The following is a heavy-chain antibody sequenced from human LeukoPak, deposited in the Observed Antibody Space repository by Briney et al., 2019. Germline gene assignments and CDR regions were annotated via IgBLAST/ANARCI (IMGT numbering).Heavy chain of an antibody. CDR3: ARDATAAAFGPVDP. D-gene: IGHD6-13*01. CDR2: ISSNGGST. CDR1: GFTFSSYA. Sequence: GGSLRLSCAASGFTFSSYAMHWVRQAPGKGLEYVSAISSNGGSTYYANSVKGRFTISRDNSKNTLYLQMGSLRAEDMAVYYCARDATAAAFGPVDPWGQGTLVTVSS. J-gene: IGHJ5*02. V-gene: IGHV3-64*01.